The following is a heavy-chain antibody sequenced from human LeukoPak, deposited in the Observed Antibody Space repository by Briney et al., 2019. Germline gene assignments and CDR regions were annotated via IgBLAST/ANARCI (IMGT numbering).Heavy chain of an antibody. J-gene: IGHJ4*02. CDR2: ICGSGGST. D-gene: IGHD3-3*01. CDR1: GFTFSSYA. Sequence: GGSLRLSCAASGFTFSSYAMSWVRQAPGKGLEWVSAICGSGGSTYYADSVKGRFTISRDNSKNTLYLQMNSLRAEDTAVYYCAKDRHYDFWSGYGSRDYWGQGTLVTVSS. CDR3: AKDRHYDFWSGYGSRDY. V-gene: IGHV3-23*01.